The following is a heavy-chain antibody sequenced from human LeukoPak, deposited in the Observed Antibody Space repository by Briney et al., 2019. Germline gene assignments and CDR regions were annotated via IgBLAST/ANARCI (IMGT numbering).Heavy chain of an antibody. J-gene: IGHJ6*03. V-gene: IGHV1-69*06. CDR2: IIPIFGTA. CDR3: ARDRYYDILTGYYYYYMDV. Sequence: GASVKVSCKVSGYTLTELSMHWVRQAPGQGLEWMGGIIPIFGTANYAQKFQGRVTITADKSTSTAYMELSSLRSEDTAVYYCARDRYYDILTGYYYYYMDVWGKGTTVTVSS. CDR1: GYTLTELS. D-gene: IGHD3-9*01.